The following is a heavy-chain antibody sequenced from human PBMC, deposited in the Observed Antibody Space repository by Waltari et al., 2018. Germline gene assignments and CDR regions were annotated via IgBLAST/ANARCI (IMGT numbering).Heavy chain of an antibody. CDR1: GYNFTNYW. V-gene: IGHV5-51*03. CDR2: IYHVDSDI. Sequence: EVQLVQSGAEVKKPGESLKISCKGSGYNFTNYWIGWVRQLSGKGLEWMGIIYHVDSDIKNNPSFQGQVTISADKSINTAYLQWSSLKASDTAIYYCARLNPRVNWFDPWGQGTLVIVSS. J-gene: IGHJ5*02. CDR3: ARLNPRVNWFDP.